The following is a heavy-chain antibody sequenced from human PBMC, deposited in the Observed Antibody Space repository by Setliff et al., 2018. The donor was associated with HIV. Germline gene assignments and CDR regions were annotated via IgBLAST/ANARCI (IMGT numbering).Heavy chain of an antibody. V-gene: IGHV1-2*02. J-gene: IGHJ4*02. Sequence: GASVKVSCKASGYTFTGYYMHWVRQAPGQGLEWMGWINPNSGGTNYAQKFQGRVTMTRDTSISTAYMELSRLGSDDTAVYYCARDYYDSSGYIFFPGLPDYWGQGTLVTVSS. CDR1: GYTFTGYY. CDR3: ARDYYDSSGYIFFPGLPDY. D-gene: IGHD3-22*01. CDR2: INPNSGGT.